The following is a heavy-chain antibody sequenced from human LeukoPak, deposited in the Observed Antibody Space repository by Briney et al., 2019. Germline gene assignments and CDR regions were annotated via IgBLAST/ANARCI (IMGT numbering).Heavy chain of an antibody. D-gene: IGHD3-22*01. V-gene: IGHV3-30-3*01. CDR3: ARGHPNSYYYDSSGYYSPDDAFDI. Sequence: GGSLRLSCAASGFTFSSYAMHWVRQAPGKGLEWVAVISYDGSNKYYADSVKGRFTISRDNSKNTLYLQMNSLRAEDTAVYYCARGHPNSYYYDSSGYYSPDDAFDIWGQETMVTVSS. J-gene: IGHJ3*02. CDR1: GFTFSSYA. CDR2: ISYDGSNK.